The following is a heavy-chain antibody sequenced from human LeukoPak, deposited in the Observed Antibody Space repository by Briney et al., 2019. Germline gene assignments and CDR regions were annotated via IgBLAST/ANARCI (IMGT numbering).Heavy chain of an antibody. J-gene: IGHJ6*02. CDR1: GYTFTGYY. Sequence: ASVKVSCKASGYTFTGYYMHWVRQAPGQGLGWMGRINPNSGGTNYAQKFQGRVTMTRDTSIGTAYMELSRLRSDDTAVYYCASEATDYYYCYGMDVWGQGTTVTVSS. V-gene: IGHV1-2*06. D-gene: IGHD5-12*01. CDR3: ASEATDYYYCYGMDV. CDR2: INPNSGGT.